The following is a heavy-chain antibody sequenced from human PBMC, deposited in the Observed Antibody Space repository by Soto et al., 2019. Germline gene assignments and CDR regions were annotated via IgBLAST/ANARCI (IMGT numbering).Heavy chain of an antibody. Sequence: ASVKVACKASGGTFSSYAISWVRQAPGQGLEWMGGIIPIFGAANYAQKFQGRVTITADESTSTAYMELSSLRSEDTAVYYCAIRRADPRGNYVPPFDSWGQGTLDPVSS. CDR1: GGTFSSYA. CDR3: AIRRADPRGNYVPPFDS. J-gene: IGHJ4*02. CDR2: IIPIFGAA. D-gene: IGHD4-4*01. V-gene: IGHV1-69*13.